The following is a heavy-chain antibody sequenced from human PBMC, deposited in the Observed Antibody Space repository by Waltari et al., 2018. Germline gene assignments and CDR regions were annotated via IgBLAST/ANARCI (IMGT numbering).Heavy chain of an antibody. Sequence: EVQLVESGGGLVQPGRSLRLSCAASGFTFDDYAMHWVRQAPGKGLEWVSGISWNSGSIGYADAVKGRFTISRDNAKNSLYLQMNSLRAEDTALYYCAKGAVAGIGYYFDYWGQGTLVTVSS. CDR1: GFTFDDYA. CDR3: AKGAVAGIGYYFDY. CDR2: ISWNSGSI. D-gene: IGHD6-19*01. J-gene: IGHJ4*02. V-gene: IGHV3-9*01.